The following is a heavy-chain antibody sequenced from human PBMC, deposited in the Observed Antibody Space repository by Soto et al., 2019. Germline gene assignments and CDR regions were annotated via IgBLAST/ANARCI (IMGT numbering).Heavy chain of an antibody. D-gene: IGHD2-8*02. CDR2: IIPILTTP. J-gene: IGHJ6*02. CDR3: ATSVGIAPTGEDGMDV. CDR1: GGTFSIYG. V-gene: IGHV1-69*13. Sequence: SVRVSCKASGGTFSIYGFSWVRQAPGKGPEWIGGIIPILTTPNYAQKFQGRVTIVADESTTTVYTEPSSLKFEDTAVYYCATSVGIAPTGEDGMDVWGQGTSVTSP.